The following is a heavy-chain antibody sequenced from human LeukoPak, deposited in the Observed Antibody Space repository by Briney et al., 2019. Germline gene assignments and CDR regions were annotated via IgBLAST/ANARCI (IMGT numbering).Heavy chain of an antibody. CDR1: GFTFSSYA. V-gene: IGHV3-23*01. J-gene: IGHJ4*02. CDR3: AKSGSGWFPFDY. D-gene: IGHD6-19*01. Sequence: GGSLKLSCAAPGFTFSSYAMSWVRQAPGEGLEGGSAISGSGGSTYYADSVKGRFTISRDNSKNTLYLQMNSLRAEDTAVYYCAKSGSGWFPFDYWGQGTLVTVSS. CDR2: ISGSGGST.